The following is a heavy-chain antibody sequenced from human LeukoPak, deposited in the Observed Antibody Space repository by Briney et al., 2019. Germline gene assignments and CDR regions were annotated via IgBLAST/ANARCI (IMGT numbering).Heavy chain of an antibody. CDR2: IYHSGST. Sequence: PSETLSLTCTVSGGSISSGGYYWSWIRQPPGKGLEWIGYIYHSGSTYYNPSLKSRVTISVDTSKNQFSLKLSSVTAADTAVYYCARLPTIRGVPYFDYWGQGTLVTVSS. CDR1: GGSISSGGYY. V-gene: IGHV4-30-2*01. D-gene: IGHD3-10*01. CDR3: ARLPTIRGVPYFDY. J-gene: IGHJ4*02.